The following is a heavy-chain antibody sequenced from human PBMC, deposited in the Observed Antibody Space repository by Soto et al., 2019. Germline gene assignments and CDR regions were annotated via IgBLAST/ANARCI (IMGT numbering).Heavy chain of an antibody. Sequence: QVQLVQSGAEVKKPGSSVKVSCEASGGTFSSYAISWVRQAPGQGLEWMGGIIPIFGTANYAQKFQGRVTITADKSASTADMELSSLRSEDTAVYYCARDGYDRYFDYWGQGTLVTVSS. V-gene: IGHV1-69*06. D-gene: IGHD5-12*01. CDR2: IIPIFGTA. J-gene: IGHJ4*02. CDR3: ARDGYDRYFDY. CDR1: GGTFSSYA.